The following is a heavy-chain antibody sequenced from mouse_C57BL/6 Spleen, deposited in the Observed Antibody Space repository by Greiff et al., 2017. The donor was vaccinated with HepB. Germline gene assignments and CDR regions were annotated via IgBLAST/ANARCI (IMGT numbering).Heavy chain of an antibody. Sequence: EVHLVESGGGLVQPGGSLKLSCAASGFTFSDYYMYWVRQTPEKRLEWVAYISNGGGSTYYPDTVKGRFTISRDNAKNTLYLQMSRLKSEDTAMYYCASPLTGTWRFAYWGQGTLVTVSA. CDR2: ISNGGGST. CDR1: GFTFSDYY. CDR3: ASPLTGTWRFAY. J-gene: IGHJ3*01. D-gene: IGHD4-1*01. V-gene: IGHV5-12*01.